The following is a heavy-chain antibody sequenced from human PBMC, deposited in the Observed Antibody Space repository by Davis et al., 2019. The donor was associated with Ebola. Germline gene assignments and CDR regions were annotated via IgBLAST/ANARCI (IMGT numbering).Heavy chain of an antibody. CDR2: INPNSGGT. Sequence: AASVKVSCKASGYTFTGYYMHWVRQAPGQGLEWMGWINPNSGGTNYAQKFQGWVTMTRNTSISTAYMELSRLRSDDTAVYYCARERIAAAGTQHYYYFGMDVWGQGTTVTVSS. CDR3: ARERIAAAGTQHYYYFGMDV. V-gene: IGHV1-2*04. J-gene: IGHJ6*02. CDR1: GYTFTGYY. D-gene: IGHD6-13*01.